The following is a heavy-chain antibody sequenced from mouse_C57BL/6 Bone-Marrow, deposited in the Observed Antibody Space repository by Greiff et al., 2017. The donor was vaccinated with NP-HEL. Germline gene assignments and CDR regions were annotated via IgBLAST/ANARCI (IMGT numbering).Heavy chain of an antibody. CDR1: GYTFTSYG. Sequence: VQGVESGAELARPGASVKLSCKASGYTFTSYGISWVKQRTGQGLEWIGEIYPRSGNTYYNEKFKGKATLTADKSSSTAYMELRSLTSEDSAVYFCARGAHYYGSDYWGQGTTLTVSS. D-gene: IGHD1-1*01. J-gene: IGHJ2*01. CDR2: IYPRSGNT. CDR3: ARGAHYYGSDY. V-gene: IGHV1-81*01.